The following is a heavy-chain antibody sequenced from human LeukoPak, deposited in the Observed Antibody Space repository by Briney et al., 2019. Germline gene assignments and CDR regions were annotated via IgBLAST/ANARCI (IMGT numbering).Heavy chain of an antibody. Sequence: ASVNVSFKASGSGDTSSSIYWVWMRHPQGQELMGIGYLHISESTDYNPSLTSRVTVSVDTSKNQFSLKMTSVTAADTAVYYCARHSAYGSGTLRYFYNHMDVWGKGTTVTVSS. CDR2: LHISEST. D-gene: IGHD3-10*01. CDR3: ARHSAYGSGTLRYFYNHMDV. V-gene: IGHV4-4*09. CDR1: GDTSSSIY. J-gene: IGHJ6*03.